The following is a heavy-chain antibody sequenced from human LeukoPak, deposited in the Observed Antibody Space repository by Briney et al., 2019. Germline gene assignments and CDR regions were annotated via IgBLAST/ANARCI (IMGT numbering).Heavy chain of an antibody. CDR1: GYTFTSYG. Sequence: GASVKVSCKASGYTFTSYGISWVRQAPGQGLEWMGWISAYNGNTNYAQKLQGRVTMTTDTSTGTAYMELRSLRSDDTAVYYCARNTYYYDSSGYYPLDYWGQGTLVTVSS. J-gene: IGHJ4*02. V-gene: IGHV1-18*01. CDR2: ISAYNGNT. CDR3: ARNTYYYDSSGYYPLDY. D-gene: IGHD3-22*01.